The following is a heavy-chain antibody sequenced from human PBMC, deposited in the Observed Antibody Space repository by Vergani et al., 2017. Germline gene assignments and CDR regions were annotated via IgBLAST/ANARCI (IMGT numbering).Heavy chain of an antibody. CDR2: IRDKTYNYAT. CDR3: AKDGWEVPHFDFYNYMDV. J-gene: IGHJ6*03. V-gene: IGHV3-73*02. CDR1: GFTFSGSA. Sequence: EVQLVESGGGLVQPGGSLTLSCAASGFTFSGSAMHWVRQTSGKGLEWIGRIRDKTYNYATAYAVSVKGRFIISRDDSKKTAYLQMNRLTIEDTAVYYCAKDGWEVPHFDFYNYMDVWGKGTTVIVSS. D-gene: IGHD1-26*01.